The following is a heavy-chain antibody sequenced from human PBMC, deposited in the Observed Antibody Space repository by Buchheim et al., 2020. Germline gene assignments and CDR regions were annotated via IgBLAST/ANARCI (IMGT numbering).Heavy chain of an antibody. CDR2: IYYSGGT. Sequence: QVQLQESGPGLVKPSQTLSLTCAVSGGSISSGDYYWSWFRQPPGKALEWIGCIYYSGGTYYHPSLKSRVTISIDTSKNQFSLELSSVTAADTAMYYCARAFVVVVAATPDWFDPWGQGTL. V-gene: IGHV4-30-4*01. CDR3: ARAFVVVVAATPDWFDP. J-gene: IGHJ5*02. CDR1: GGSISSGDYY. D-gene: IGHD2-15*01.